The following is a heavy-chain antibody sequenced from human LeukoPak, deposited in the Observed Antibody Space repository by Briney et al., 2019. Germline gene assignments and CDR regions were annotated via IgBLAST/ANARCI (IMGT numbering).Heavy chain of an antibody. CDR3: TTAPRGYCSGGSCSYAFDI. CDR1: TFTFSNAW. J-gene: IGHJ3*02. V-gene: IGHV3-15*01. CDR2: IKSKSDGGTT. D-gene: IGHD2-15*01. Sequence: GGSLTVSCAASTFTFSNAWMSWVRQAPGKGLEWVGRIKSKSDGGTTDYAAPVKGRFTISRDDSKNTLYLQMNSLKTEDTAVYYCTTAPRGYCSGGSCSYAFDIWGQGKMGSVSS.